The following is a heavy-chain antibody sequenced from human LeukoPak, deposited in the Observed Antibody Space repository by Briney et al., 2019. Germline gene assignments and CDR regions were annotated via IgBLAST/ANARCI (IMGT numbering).Heavy chain of an antibody. CDR2: IIPIFGTA. V-gene: IGHV1-69*13. J-gene: IGHJ4*02. D-gene: IGHD2-21*01. CDR3: ARAAYCGGDCYSPWGDFDY. CDR1: GGTFSSYA. Sequence: GASVKVSCTASGGTFSSYAISWVRQAPGQGLEWMGGIIPIFGTANYAQKFQGRVTITADESTSTAYMELSSLRSEDTAVYYCARAAYCGGDCYSPWGDFDYWGQGTLVTVSS.